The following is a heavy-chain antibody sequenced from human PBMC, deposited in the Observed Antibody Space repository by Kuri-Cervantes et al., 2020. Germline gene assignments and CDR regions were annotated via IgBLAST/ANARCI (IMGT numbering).Heavy chain of an antibody. CDR1: GFTFSSYA. Sequence: GESLKISCAASGFTFSSYAMHWVRQAPGKGLEWVVVISYDGSNKYYADSVKGRFTISRDNSKNTLYLQMNTLRAEDTAVYFCAKETLPPSAGYYSFAYNIWGQGTVVTVSS. CDR3: AKETLPPSAGYYSFAYNI. J-gene: IGHJ3*02. D-gene: IGHD3-9*01. V-gene: IGHV3-30-3*01. CDR2: ISYDGSNK.